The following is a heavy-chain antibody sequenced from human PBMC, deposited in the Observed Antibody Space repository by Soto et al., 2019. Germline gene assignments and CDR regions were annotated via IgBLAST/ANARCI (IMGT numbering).Heavy chain of an antibody. J-gene: IGHJ6*04. V-gene: IGHV3-23*01. Sequence: EVQLLESGGGLVQPGGSLRLSCAASRFTFSSYAMSWVRQAPGKGLEWVSSVSGSGGSKYYADSVKGRFTISRNNSKNTLYLAGDSLGAEDTGGFYFSKLRPGSVAGIFNAMDVWGEGTTVTVSS. CDR2: VSGSGGSK. D-gene: IGHD6-19*01. CDR3: SKLRPGSVAGIFNAMDV. CDR1: RFTFSSYA.